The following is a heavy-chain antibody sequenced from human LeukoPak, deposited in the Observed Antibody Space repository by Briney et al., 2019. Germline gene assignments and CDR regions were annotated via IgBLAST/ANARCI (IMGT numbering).Heavy chain of an antibody. CDR3: ARSTQASSTSFDY. Sequence: PSETLSLTCTVSGGPISNYYWSWIRQPPGKGLEYIGFIYHSGSTNYNPSFKSRVTMSVDKSKNQCSLRLSSVTAADTAIYFCARSTQASSTSFDYWGQGTLVTVSS. J-gene: IGHJ4*02. V-gene: IGHV4-59*01. D-gene: IGHD6-6*01. CDR2: IYHSGST. CDR1: GGPISNYY.